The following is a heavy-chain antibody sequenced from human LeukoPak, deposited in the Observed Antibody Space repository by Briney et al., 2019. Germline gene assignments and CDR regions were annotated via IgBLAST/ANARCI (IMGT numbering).Heavy chain of an antibody. D-gene: IGHD6-19*01. CDR3: AKGDSSGRKYVY. CDR1: GFSFSSYA. J-gene: IGHJ4*02. V-gene: IGHV3-23*01. CDR2: ISGSGGST. Sequence: PGGSLRFSCAASGFSFSSYAMSWVRQAPGKWLEWVSAISGSGGSTYYADSVKGRFTISRDNSKNTLYLQMNSLRAEDTAVYYCAKGDSSGRKYVYWGQGTLVTVSS.